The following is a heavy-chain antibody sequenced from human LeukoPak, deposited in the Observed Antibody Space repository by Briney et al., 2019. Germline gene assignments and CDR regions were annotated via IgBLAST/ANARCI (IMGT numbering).Heavy chain of an antibody. CDR3: ASGYSYGPLDY. V-gene: IGHV3-48*01. J-gene: IGHJ4*02. CDR2: ISSSSSTI. Sequence: QPGGSLRLSCAASGFTFSSYGMHWVRQAPGKGLEWVSYISSSSSTIYYADSVKGRFTISRDNAKNSLYLQMNSLRAEDTAVYYCASGYSYGPLDYWGQGTLVTVSS. CDR1: GFTFSSYG. D-gene: IGHD5-18*01.